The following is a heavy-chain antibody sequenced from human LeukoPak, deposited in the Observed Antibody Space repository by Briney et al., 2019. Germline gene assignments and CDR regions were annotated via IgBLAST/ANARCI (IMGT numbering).Heavy chain of an antibody. CDR1: GFNLSSYV. CDR2: ISSSGNPI. D-gene: IGHD3-3*01. Sequence: GESLRLSCSASGFNLSSYVMNWVRQAPGRGVEWVSYISSSGNPIYYAASEKGRFTISRDNAKNSLYLQMNSPRAEDTAVYYCARDQNYDFWSGYAFDFWGQGTLVTVSS. V-gene: IGHV3-48*03. J-gene: IGHJ4*02. CDR3: ARDQNYDFWSGYAFDF.